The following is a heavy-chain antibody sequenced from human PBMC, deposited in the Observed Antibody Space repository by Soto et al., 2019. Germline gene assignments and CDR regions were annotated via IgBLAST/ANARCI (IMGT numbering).Heavy chain of an antibody. V-gene: IGHV3-15*01. D-gene: IGHD3-3*01. CDR3: TTDSLVLRFLEWAFDP. Sequence: EVQLVESGGGLVKPGGSLRLSCAASGFTFSNAWMSWVRQAPGKGLEWVGRIKSKTDGETTDYAAPVKGRFTISRDDSKNTLYLQMNSLKTEDTAVYYCTTDSLVLRFLEWAFDPWGQGTLVTVSS. CDR1: GFTFSNAW. CDR2: IKSKTDGETT. J-gene: IGHJ5*02.